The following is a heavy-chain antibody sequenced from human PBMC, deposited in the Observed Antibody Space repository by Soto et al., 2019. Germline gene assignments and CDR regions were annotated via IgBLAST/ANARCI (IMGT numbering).Heavy chain of an antibody. J-gene: IGHJ4*02. CDR2: ISAHNGNT. D-gene: IGHD1-1*01. CDR3: ARGRYGDY. V-gene: IGHV1-18*01. CDR1: GYTFTSYG. Sequence: QVHLVQSGAEVKRPGASVKVSCKATGYTFTSYGITWVRQAPGQGLEWMGWISAHNGNTDYAQKLQGRVIVTRDTSTSTAYMELRSLRSDDTAVYYCARGRYGDYWGQGALVTVSS.